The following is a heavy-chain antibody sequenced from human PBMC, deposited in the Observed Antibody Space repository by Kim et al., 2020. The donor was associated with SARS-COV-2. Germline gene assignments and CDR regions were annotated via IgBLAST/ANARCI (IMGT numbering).Heavy chain of an antibody. V-gene: IGHV3-23*01. J-gene: IGHJ6*02. CDR1: GFSFSTYA. D-gene: IGHD2-2*01. Sequence: GGSLRLSCAGSGFSFSTYAMAWVRRAPGKGLEWVSSISGSGGSTYYADSVKGRFTISRDNSKNTVFLQLSSLRVEDTAVYYCAKRGYCCSTSCPRGYLVFAMLVWRRGPAVTVSS. CDR3: AKRGYCCSTSCPRGYLVFAMLV. CDR2: ISGSGGST.